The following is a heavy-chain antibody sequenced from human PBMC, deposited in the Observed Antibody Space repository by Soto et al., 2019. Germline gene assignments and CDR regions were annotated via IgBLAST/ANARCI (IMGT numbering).Heavy chain of an antibody. V-gene: IGHV3-21*01. Sequence: GGSLRLSCAASGFTFGTYSMNWVRQAPGKGLEWISSITSASTYIYYADSVKGRFTISRDNAKSSLYLQMNSLSPEDTAVYYCARDQVGPLYYYYYDMDVWGQGTTVTVSS. CDR3: ARDQVGPLYYYYYDMDV. J-gene: IGHJ6*02. CDR1: GFTFGTYS. CDR2: ITSASTYI. D-gene: IGHD1-26*01.